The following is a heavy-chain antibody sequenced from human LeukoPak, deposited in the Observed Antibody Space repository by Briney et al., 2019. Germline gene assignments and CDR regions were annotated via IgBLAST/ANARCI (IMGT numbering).Heavy chain of an antibody. CDR3: ARREWLEFDY. Sequence: PSETLSLTCAVYGGSFSGYYWSWIRQPPGKGLEWIGEINHSGSTNYNPPLKSRVTISVDTSKNQFSLKLSSVTAADTAVYYCARREWLEFDYWGQGTLVTVSS. V-gene: IGHV4-34*01. D-gene: IGHD6-19*01. CDR1: GGSFSGYY. CDR2: INHSGST. J-gene: IGHJ4*02.